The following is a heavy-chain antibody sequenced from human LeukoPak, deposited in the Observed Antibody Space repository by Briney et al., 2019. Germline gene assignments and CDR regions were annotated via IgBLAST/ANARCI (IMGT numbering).Heavy chain of an antibody. J-gene: IGHJ4*02. CDR2: IYPGDSDT. V-gene: IGHV5-51*01. Sequence: KVSCKASGGTFSSYAISWVRQMPGKGLEWMGFIYPGDSDTRYSPSFQGQVTISADKSISTAYLHWSSLKASDTAMYYCTRSGYYFDFWGQGTLVTVSS. CDR3: TRSGYYFDF. CDR1: GGTFSSYA.